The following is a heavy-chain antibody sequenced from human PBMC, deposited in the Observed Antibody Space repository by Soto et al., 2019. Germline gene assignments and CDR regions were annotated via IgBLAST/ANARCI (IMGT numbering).Heavy chain of an antibody. J-gene: IGHJ4*02. CDR2: IYYDGST. Sequence: QLQLQESGPGLVKPSETLSLTCTVSGGSISSSSYYWGWIRQPPGKGLEWIGSIYYDGSTYYNPPLKCRVTISVDPSKNQFSLKLSSVTAADTAVYYCARLSDDYVWGSYRYFDYWGQGTLVTVSS. CDR1: GGSISSSSYY. CDR3: ARLSDDYVWGSYRYFDY. D-gene: IGHD3-16*02. V-gene: IGHV4-39*01.